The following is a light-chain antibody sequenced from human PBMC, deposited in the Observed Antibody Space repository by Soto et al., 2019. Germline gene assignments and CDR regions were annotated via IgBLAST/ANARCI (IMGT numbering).Light chain of an antibody. CDR2: SNN. J-gene: IGLJ1*01. CDR3: AAWDDSLSGYV. Sequence: QSALTQPPSASGTPGQRVTISCSGSTSNIGSNTVNWYQQLPGTAPKLLTYSNNQRPSGVPDRFSGSKSGTSASLAISGLQSEDEADYYCAAWDDSLSGYVFGTGTKVTVL. V-gene: IGLV1-44*01. CDR1: TSNIGSNT.